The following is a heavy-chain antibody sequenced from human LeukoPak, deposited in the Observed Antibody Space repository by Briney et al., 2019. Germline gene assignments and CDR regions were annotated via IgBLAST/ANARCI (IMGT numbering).Heavy chain of an antibody. CDR1: GYIFIRYG. CDR3: ATAIAAAGTAGYYYGMDV. J-gene: IGHJ6*02. Sequence: ASVRVSCKASGYIFIRYGITWVRQAPGQGLEWMGWISGYNGDTKYTERLQGRVTMTVDTSTSTAYMELSSLRSEDTAVYYCATAIAAAGTAGYYYGMDVWGQGTTVTVSS. D-gene: IGHD6-13*01. V-gene: IGHV1-18*01. CDR2: ISGYNGDT.